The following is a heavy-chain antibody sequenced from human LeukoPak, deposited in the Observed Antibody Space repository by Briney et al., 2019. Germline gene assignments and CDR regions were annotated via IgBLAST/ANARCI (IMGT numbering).Heavy chain of an antibody. J-gene: IGHJ5*02. CDR2: ISYDGSNN. D-gene: IGHD3-10*01. Sequence: GGSLRLSCAASGFTFSSYGMHWVRQAPGKGLEWVAIISYDGSNNYYADSVKGRFTISRDNSKNTVYLQMSSLRTEDTARYYCAKDRLAPIVLGELYGSYNWLDPWGQGTLVTVSS. CDR3: AKDRLAPIVLGELYGSYNWLDP. CDR1: GFTFSSYG. V-gene: IGHV3-30*19.